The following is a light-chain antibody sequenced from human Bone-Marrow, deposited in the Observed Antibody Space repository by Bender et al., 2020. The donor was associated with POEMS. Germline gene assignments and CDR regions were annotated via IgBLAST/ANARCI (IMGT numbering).Light chain of an antibody. CDR1: SSDVGAYNL. CDR3: CLYAGSSTLV. Sequence: QSALTQPASVSGSPGQSITISCTGASSDVGAYNLVSWYQQHPGKAPKFMIYEVNKRPSGVSDRFSGSKSGNTASLTISGLQAEDEADYYCCLYAGSSTLVFGGGTKLTVL. CDR2: EVN. V-gene: IGLV2-23*02. J-gene: IGLJ2*01.